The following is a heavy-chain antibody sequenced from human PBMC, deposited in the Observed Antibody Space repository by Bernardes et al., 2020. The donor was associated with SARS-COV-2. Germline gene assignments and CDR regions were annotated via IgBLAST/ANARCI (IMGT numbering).Heavy chain of an antibody. J-gene: IGHJ6*02. D-gene: IGHD2-15*01. CDR1: GFTFSSYS. CDR3: ARIGFVLGMDV. CDR2: ISSSSSTI. V-gene: IGHV3-48*01. Sequence: GGSLRLSCAASGFTFSSYSMNWVRQAPGKGLEWVSYISSSSSTIYYADSVKGRFTISRDNAKNSLYLQMNSLRAEDTAVYYCARIGFVLGMDVWGQGTTGTVSS.